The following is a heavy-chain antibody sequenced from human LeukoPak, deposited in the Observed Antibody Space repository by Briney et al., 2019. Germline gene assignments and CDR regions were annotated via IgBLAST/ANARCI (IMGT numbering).Heavy chain of an antibody. CDR3: AKGDLVVPAAIPDY. Sequence: GGSLRLSCAASGFTFSSYAISWVRQAPGKGLEWVSAISGSGGSTYYADSVKGRFTISRDNSKNTLYLQMNSLRAEDTAVYYCAKGDLVVPAAIPDYWGQGTLVTVSS. CDR2: ISGSGGST. D-gene: IGHD2-2*01. CDR1: GFTFSSYA. V-gene: IGHV3-23*01. J-gene: IGHJ4*02.